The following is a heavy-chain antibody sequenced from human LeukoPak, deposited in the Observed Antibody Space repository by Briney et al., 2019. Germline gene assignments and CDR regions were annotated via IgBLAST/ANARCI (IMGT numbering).Heavy chain of an antibody. D-gene: IGHD2-15*01. CDR1: GFTFSSYA. Sequence: GGSLRLSCAASGFTFSSYAMSWVRQAPGKGLEWVSAISGSGGNTYYADSVKGRFTISRDNSKNTLYLQMNSLRAEDTAVHYCAKSQFIVVVVAAGGVGAFDIWGQGTMVTVSS. J-gene: IGHJ3*02. CDR2: ISGSGGNT. V-gene: IGHV3-23*01. CDR3: AKSQFIVVVVAAGGVGAFDI.